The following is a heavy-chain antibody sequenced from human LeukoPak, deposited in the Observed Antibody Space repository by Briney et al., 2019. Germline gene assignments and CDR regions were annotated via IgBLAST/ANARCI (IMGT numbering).Heavy chain of an antibody. CDR3: ARGRYGSVNWFDP. D-gene: IGHD3-10*01. V-gene: IGHV3-7*01. J-gene: IGHJ5*02. CDR2: IKQDGSEK. Sequence: GGSLRLSCAASGFTFSSYWMSWVRQAPGKGLEWVANIKQDGSEKYYVDSVKGRFTISRDNSKNTLYLQMNSLRAEDTAVYYCARGRYGSVNWFDPWGQGTLVTVSS. CDR1: GFTFSSYW.